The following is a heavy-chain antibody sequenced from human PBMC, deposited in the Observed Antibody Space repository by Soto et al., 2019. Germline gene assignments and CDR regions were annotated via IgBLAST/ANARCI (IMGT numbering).Heavy chain of an antibody. J-gene: IGHJ6*02. V-gene: IGHV1-2*04. CDR3: ARVSHSTASYYEYYGMDI. CDR1: GYTFTGYY. CDR2: INPNSGGT. Sequence: ASVKVSCKASGYTFTGYYMHWVRQAPGQGLEWMGWINPNSGGTNYAQKFQGWVTMTRDTSISTAYMELSRLRSDDTAVYYCARVSHSTASYYEYYGMDIWGQGTTVTVSS. D-gene: IGHD6-13*01.